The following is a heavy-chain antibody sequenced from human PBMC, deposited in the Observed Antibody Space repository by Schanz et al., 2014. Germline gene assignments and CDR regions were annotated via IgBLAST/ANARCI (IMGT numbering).Heavy chain of an antibody. V-gene: IGHV3-30*02. CDR3: AKSMYSTSWAFDL. CDR2: IRYDESHE. D-gene: IGHD2-2*01. J-gene: IGHJ4*02. Sequence: QVQLVESGGGLVRPGGSLRLSCVASGFNFGHYGINWVRQAPGKGLEWVASIRYDESHEYYADSVKGRFTISRDNSKNTLYVQMNSLRPEDTAVYYCAKSMYSTSWAFDLWGQGAQVTVSS. CDR1: GFNFGHYG.